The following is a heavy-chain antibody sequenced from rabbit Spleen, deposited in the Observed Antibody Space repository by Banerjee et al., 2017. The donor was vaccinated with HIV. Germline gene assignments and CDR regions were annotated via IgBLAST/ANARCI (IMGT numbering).Heavy chain of an antibody. CDR1: GFSFSSSYY. V-gene: IGHV1S45*01. Sequence: QEQLMESGGGLVQPGGSLTLTCTASGFSFSSSYYICWVRQAPGKGLEWIACIYIGSSGTTYYASWAKGRFTISKTSSTTVPLQITRLTAADTATYFCTEDTGNSFSSYHMNLWGPGNLVTV. J-gene: IGHJ6*01. D-gene: IGHD8-1*01. CDR3: TEDTGNSFSSYHMNL. CDR2: IYIGSSGTT.